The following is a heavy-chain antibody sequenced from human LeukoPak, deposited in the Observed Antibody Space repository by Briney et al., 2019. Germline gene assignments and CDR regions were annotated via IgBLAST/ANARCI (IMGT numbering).Heavy chain of an antibody. J-gene: IGHJ6*02. CDR1: GYTFTSYG. CDR3: ARVPPYYDILTGDPIYYYYGMDV. V-gene: IGHV1-18*01. CDR2: ISAYNGNT. Sequence: ASVKVSCKASGYTFTSYGISWVRQAPGQGLEWMGWISAYNGNTNYAQKLQGRVTMTTDTSTSTAYMELRSMRSDDTDVYYCARVPPYYDILTGDPIYYYYGMDVWGQGTTVAVSS. D-gene: IGHD3-9*01.